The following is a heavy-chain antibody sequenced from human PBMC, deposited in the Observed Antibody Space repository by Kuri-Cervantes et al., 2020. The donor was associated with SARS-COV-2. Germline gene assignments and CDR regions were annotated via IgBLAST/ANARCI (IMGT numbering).Heavy chain of an antibody. CDR2: IWYDGSNK. CDR1: GFTFSSYG. CDR3: AKEGITIFLEPFDY. Sequence: GESLKISCAASGFTFSSYGMHWVRQAPGKGLEWVAVIWYDGSNKYYADSVKGRFTISRDNSKNTLYLQMNSLRAEDTAVYYCAKEGITIFLEPFDYWGQGTLVTVSS. D-gene: IGHD3-3*01. V-gene: IGHV3-33*06. J-gene: IGHJ4*02.